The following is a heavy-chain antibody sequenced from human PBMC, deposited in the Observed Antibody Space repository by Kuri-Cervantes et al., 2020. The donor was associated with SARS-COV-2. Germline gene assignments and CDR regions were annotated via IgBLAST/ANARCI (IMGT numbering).Heavy chain of an antibody. CDR3: ARRAYGEQVDYYYMDV. D-gene: IGHD4-17*01. V-gene: IGHV5-51*01. CDR1: GYGFTTYW. Sequence: GESLKISCKGSGYGFTTYWIGWVRQMPGKGLEWMGIVYPGDSDTRYSPSFQGQVTISADKSISTAFLQWSSLKASDTAIYYCARRAYGEQVDYYYMDVWGKGTTVTVSS. CDR2: VYPGDSDT. J-gene: IGHJ6*03.